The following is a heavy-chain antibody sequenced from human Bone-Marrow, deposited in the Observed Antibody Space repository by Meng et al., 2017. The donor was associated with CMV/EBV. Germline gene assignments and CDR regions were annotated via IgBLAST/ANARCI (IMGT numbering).Heavy chain of an antibody. CDR1: GYTFTSYG. V-gene: IGHV1-69*04. CDR2: FIPMFNIT. CDR3: ARDKQLVLETHRYYGMDV. J-gene: IGHJ6*02. Sequence: SVKVSCKASGYTFTSYGISWVRQAPGQGLEWMGRFIPMFNITGYAQKFQGRVTITADKSTSTAYMELSSLRSEDTAVYYCARDKQLVLETHRYYGMDVWGQGTTVTVSS. D-gene: IGHD6-6*01.